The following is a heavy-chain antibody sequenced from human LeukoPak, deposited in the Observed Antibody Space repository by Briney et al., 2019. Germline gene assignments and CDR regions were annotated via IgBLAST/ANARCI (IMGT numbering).Heavy chain of an antibody. CDR1: GGSFSGYY. Sequence: SETLSLTCAVYGGSFSGYYWSWIRQPPGKGLEWIGEINHSGSTNYNPSLKSRVTISVDTSKNQFSRKLSSVTAADTAVYYCARGRTRMDVWGQGTTVTVSS. CDR2: INHSGST. J-gene: IGHJ6*02. D-gene: IGHD2-2*01. CDR3: ARGRTRMDV. V-gene: IGHV4-34*01.